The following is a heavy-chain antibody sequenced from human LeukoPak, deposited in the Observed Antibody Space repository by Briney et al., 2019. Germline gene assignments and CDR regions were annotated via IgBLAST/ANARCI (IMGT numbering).Heavy chain of an antibody. Sequence: GGSLRLSCAASGFTFSAYAMAWVRRPPGRGLEWVSTMALSGGPTHYADAVEGRFTISRDDSKSTLYLHINNLRAEDTAVYYCARDFSLVVGASDSWGKGTLVTVSP. CDR3: ARDFSLVVGASDS. V-gene: IGHV3-23*01. CDR2: MALSGGPT. J-gene: IGHJ5*02. D-gene: IGHD1-26*01. CDR1: GFTFSAYA.